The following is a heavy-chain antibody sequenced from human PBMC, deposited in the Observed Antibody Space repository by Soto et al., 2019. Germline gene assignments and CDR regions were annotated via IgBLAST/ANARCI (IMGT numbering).Heavy chain of an antibody. CDR2: ISYDGSNK. CDR1: VFTFSSYG. D-gene: IGHD2-15*01. J-gene: IGHJ6*02. Sequence: GGSLRLSCAASVFTFSSYGMHWVRQAPGKGLEWVAVISYDGSNKYYADSVKGRFTISRDNSKNTLYLQMNSLRAEDTAVYYCAKDVGYCSGGSCYSSHYYYGMDVWGQGTTVTVSS. CDR3: AKDVGYCSGGSCYSSHYYYGMDV. V-gene: IGHV3-30*18.